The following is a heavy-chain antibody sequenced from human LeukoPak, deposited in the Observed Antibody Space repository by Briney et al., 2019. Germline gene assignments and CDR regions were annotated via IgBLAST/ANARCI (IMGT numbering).Heavy chain of an antibody. D-gene: IGHD6-19*01. Sequence: GGSLRLSSAASAFTVTINYMTWVRQAPGKELKWLANIKEDGSRNHYVDSVKGRFTISRDNAKNSLYLQMSSLRAEDTAVYYCARQLSGWYDADPYWGQGTLVTVSS. J-gene: IGHJ4*02. V-gene: IGHV3-7*05. CDR3: ARQLSGWYDADPY. CDR2: IKEDGSRN. CDR1: AFTVTINY.